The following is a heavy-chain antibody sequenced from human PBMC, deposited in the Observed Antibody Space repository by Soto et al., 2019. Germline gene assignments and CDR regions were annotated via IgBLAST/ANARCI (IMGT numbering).Heavy chain of an antibody. CDR1: GFTFSSYG. CDR3: AKDLTGSYLGY. J-gene: IGHJ4*02. CDR2: ISYDGSNK. V-gene: IGHV3-30*18. D-gene: IGHD7-27*01. Sequence: GGSLRLSCAASGFTFSSYGMHWVRQAPGKGLEWVAVISYDGSNKYYADSVKGRFTISRDNSKNTLYLQMNSLRAEDTAVYYCAKDLTGSYLGYWGQGTLVTVSS.